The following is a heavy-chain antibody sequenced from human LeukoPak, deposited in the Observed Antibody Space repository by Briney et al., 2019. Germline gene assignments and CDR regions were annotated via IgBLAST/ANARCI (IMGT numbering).Heavy chain of an antibody. Sequence: ASVKVSCKVSGYTLTELSMHWVRQAPGQGLEWMGIINPSGGSTSYAQKFQGRVTMTTDTSTSTVYMELSSLRSEDTAVYYCAREGSIGLLIYWGQGTLVTVSS. CDR1: GYTLTELS. V-gene: IGHV1-46*01. CDR2: INPSGGST. D-gene: IGHD2-21*01. J-gene: IGHJ4*02. CDR3: AREGSIGLLIY.